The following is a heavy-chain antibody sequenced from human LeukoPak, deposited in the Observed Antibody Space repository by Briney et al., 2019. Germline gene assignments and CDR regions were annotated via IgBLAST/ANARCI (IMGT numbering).Heavy chain of an antibody. CDR1: GASISGGSYY. Sequence: PSETLSLTCTVSGASISGGSYYWNWIRQPAGKGLEWIGHIHTSGRTSYKSSLKSRVTISIDTSNNEFSLRLSSVTAADTAIYYCARDHSGSFWTFDYWGQGSLVTVSS. CDR2: IHTSGRT. CDR3: ARDHSGSFWTFDY. V-gene: IGHV4-61*09. J-gene: IGHJ4*02. D-gene: IGHD1-26*01.